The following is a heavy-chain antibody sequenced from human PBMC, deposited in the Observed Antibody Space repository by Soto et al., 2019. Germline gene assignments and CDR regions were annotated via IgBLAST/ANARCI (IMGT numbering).Heavy chain of an antibody. CDR2: INQDGSEK. V-gene: IGHV3-7*04. D-gene: IGHD1-26*01. J-gene: IGHJ4*02. CDR1: ESTVSRDW. CDR3: SGGVGDAF. Sequence: EVHLVESGGGLVQTGGSLRLSCAIFESTVSRDWMNWVRQAPGKGLEWVAHINQDGSEKYYVDSVKGRFTISRDNAKKSLYLQMNSLRPADTVMYYCSGGVGDAFWDQGTLVTVSS.